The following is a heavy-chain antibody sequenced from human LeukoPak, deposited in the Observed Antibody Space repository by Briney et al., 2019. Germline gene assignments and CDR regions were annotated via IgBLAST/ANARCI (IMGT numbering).Heavy chain of an antibody. Sequence: SETLSLTCTVSGGSIRSRNYYWSWIRQPPGKGLEWIGYIYYSGSTNYNPSLKSRVTISVDTSKDQFSLKLRSVTAADTAVYYCARVSGSYSEFDYWGQGTLVTVSS. CDR1: GGSIRSRNYY. CDR2: IYYSGST. V-gene: IGHV4-61*01. D-gene: IGHD1-26*01. J-gene: IGHJ4*02. CDR3: ARVSGSYSEFDY.